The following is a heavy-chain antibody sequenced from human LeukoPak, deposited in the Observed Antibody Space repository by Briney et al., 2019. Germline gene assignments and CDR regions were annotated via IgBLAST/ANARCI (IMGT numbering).Heavy chain of an antibody. CDR1: GFTFSSYS. J-gene: IGHJ4*02. Sequence: QPGGSLRLSCAASGFTFSSYSMNWVRQAPGKGLEWLSYISSSSSAIYYADSVKGRFTISRDNAKNSLYLQMNSLRAEDTAVYYCARGPSGYHNTGGQGTLVTVSS. CDR2: ISSSSSAI. V-gene: IGHV3-48*04. CDR3: ARGPSGYHNT. D-gene: IGHD5-12*01.